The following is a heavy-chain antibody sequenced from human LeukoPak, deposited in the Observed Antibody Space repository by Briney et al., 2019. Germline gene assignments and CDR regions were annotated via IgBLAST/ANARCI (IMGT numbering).Heavy chain of an antibody. CDR1: GYTFTSYG. CDR3: AVEGYCSSTSCNSDY. D-gene: IGHD2-2*01. CDR2: ISAYNGNT. J-gene: IGHJ4*02. V-gene: IGHV1-18*01. Sequence: ASVKVSCKASGYTFTSYGIRWVRQAPGQGLEWMGWISAYNGNTNYAQKLQGRVTMTTDTSTSTAYMELRSLRSDDTAVYYCAVEGYCSSTSCNSDYWGQGTLVTVSS.